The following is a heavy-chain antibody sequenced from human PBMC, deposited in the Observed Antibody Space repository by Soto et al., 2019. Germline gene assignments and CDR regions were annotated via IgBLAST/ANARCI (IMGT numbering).Heavy chain of an antibody. J-gene: IGHJ4*02. Sequence: SETLSLTCTVSGGSISSGDYYWSWIRQHPGKGLEWIGYIYYSGSTYYNPSLKSRVTISVDTSKNQFSLKLSSVTADDTAVYYCAREGPNYANDYWGQGTLVTVS. D-gene: IGHD4-4*01. V-gene: IGHV4-31*03. CDR1: GGSISSGDYY. CDR3: AREGPNYANDY. CDR2: IYYSGST.